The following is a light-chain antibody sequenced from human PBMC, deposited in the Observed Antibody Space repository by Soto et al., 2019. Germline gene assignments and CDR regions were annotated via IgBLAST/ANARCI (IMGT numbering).Light chain of an antibody. CDR3: QHYNRYSEA. Sequence: DIQMTQSPSTLSASAGVRVTITCRASQRISTWLAWYQQKPGKAPQFLIFDGSSLQSGVPSRFSCRGSGTEFTLTISSRKPDDFATYYCQHYNRYSEAFGQGTKVDIK. CDR1: QRISTW. V-gene: IGKV1-5*01. CDR2: DGS. J-gene: IGKJ1*01.